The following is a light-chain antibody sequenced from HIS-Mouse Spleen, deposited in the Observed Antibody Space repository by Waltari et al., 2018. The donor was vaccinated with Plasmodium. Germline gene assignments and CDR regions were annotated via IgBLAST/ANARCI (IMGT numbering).Light chain of an antibody. CDR3: QQYNSYSWT. J-gene: IGKJ1*01. CDR2: KAS. V-gene: IGKV1-5*03. Sequence: DIQMTQSPSTLSASVGDRVTITCRASQSIRSWLAWYHQKPGKAPKLLIYKASNLESGVPSRFSGSGSGTEFTLTISSLQPDDFATYYCQQYNSYSWTFGQGTKVEIK. CDR1: QSIRSW.